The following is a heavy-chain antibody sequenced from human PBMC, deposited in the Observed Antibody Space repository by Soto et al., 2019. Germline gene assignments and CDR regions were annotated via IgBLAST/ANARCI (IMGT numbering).Heavy chain of an antibody. CDR2: INPSGGST. V-gene: IGHV1-46*01. CDR1: GYSFTSYY. Sequence: VKVSCNASGYSFTSYYMRWVRQAPGQGLEWMGIINPSGGSTSYAQKFQGRVTMTRDTSTSTVYMELSSLRSEDTAVYYCARDSGIAAAQHSFDPWGQGTLVTVSS. D-gene: IGHD6-13*01. CDR3: ARDSGIAAAQHSFDP. J-gene: IGHJ5*02.